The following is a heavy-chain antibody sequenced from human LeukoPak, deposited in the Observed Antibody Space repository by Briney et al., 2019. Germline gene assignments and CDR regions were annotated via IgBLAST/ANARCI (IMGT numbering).Heavy chain of an antibody. V-gene: IGHV4-39*01. CDR1: GDSISSSSYY. J-gene: IGHJ1*01. CDR3: ARRRYYDSXGYLD. D-gene: IGHD3-22*01. Sequence: SETLSLTCTISGDSISSSSYYWGWIRQPPGKGLEWIGDIYYRGSTYYSPSLKSRVSISIDTSNNPFSLTLNSLTAADTALYFCARRRYYDSXGYLDWGQGTLVTVSS. CDR2: IYYRGST.